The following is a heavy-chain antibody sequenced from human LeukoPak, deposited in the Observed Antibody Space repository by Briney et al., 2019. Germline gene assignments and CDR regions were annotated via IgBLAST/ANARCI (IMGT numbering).Heavy chain of an antibody. D-gene: IGHD1-1*01. Sequence: PGGSLRLSCAASGFTFTNVWMSWVRQSPGKGLEWVGRIISKTGGGTTDYAAPVKGRFTISRDDSKNTLYLQMSSLKSEDTAVYYCASHANVWLLGNWGQGTLVSASS. CDR1: GFTFTNVW. J-gene: IGHJ4*02. CDR3: ASHANVWLLGN. CDR2: IISKTGGGTT. V-gene: IGHV3-15*01.